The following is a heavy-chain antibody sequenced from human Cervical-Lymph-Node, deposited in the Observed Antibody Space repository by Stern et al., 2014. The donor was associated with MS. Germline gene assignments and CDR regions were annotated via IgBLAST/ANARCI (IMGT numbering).Heavy chain of an antibody. D-gene: IGHD6-19*01. J-gene: IGHJ4*02. CDR1: RFTFTFYA. Sequence: EVQLVQSGGDLVQPGGSLRLSCAASRFTFTFYAMGWVRQAPGKGLEWVSTVSGTGGTTYYADSVKGRFTISRDNSKNTLFLQMNSLRAEDTAFYYCAKGHSSGWLVAFDYWGQGTLVTVSS. CDR3: AKGHSSGWLVAFDY. CDR2: VSGTGGTT. V-gene: IGHV3-23*04.